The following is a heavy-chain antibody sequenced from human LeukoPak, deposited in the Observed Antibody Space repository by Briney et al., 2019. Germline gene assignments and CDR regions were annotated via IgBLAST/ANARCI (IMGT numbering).Heavy chain of an antibody. CDR2: INHSGST. V-gene: IGHV4-34*01. CDR1: GGSFSGYY. CDR3: ARGTKNWFDP. Sequence: SETLSLTCAVYGGSFSGYYWSWIRQPPGKGLEWIGEINHSGSTNYNPSLKSRVTISVDTSRNQFSLKLSSVTAADTAVYYCARGTKNWFDPWGQGTLVTVSS. J-gene: IGHJ5*02.